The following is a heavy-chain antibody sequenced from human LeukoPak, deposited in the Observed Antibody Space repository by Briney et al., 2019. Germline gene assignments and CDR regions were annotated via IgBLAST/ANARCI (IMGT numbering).Heavy chain of an antibody. D-gene: IGHD6-6*01. J-gene: IGHJ4*02. CDR1: GFRFDNYW. CDR2: MKQDGSVK. Sequence: GGSLRVSCAASGFRFDNYWMSWVRQAPGKGLEWVANMKQDGSVKYYVDSVKGRFTIPRDNARNAQYLQMNSLRPEDTAVYYCARIGYSSSSFDYWGQGTLVTVSS. CDR3: ARIGYSSSSFDY. V-gene: IGHV3-7*01.